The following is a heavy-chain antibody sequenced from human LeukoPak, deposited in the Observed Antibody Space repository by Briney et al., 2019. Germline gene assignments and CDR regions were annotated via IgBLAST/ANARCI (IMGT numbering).Heavy chain of an antibody. CDR1: GGSFSGYY. Sequence: PSETLTLTCAVYGGSFSGYYWSWIRQPPGKGLEWIAEINHSGSTNYNPSLKSRVTISVDTSKNQFSLNLSSVPAADTAVYYCARERGWPSRFDPWGQGTLVTVSS. V-gene: IGHV4-34*01. D-gene: IGHD1-1*01. CDR3: ARERGWPSRFDP. CDR2: INHSGST. J-gene: IGHJ5*02.